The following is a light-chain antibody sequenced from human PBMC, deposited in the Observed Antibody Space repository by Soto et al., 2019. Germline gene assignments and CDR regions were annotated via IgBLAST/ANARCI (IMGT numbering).Light chain of an antibody. CDR1: SSDVGNYNL. J-gene: IGLJ1*01. V-gene: IGLV2-23*01. Sequence: QSALTQPASVSGSVGQSITISCTGTSSDVGNYNLVSWYLHHPGKAPKLLIYEDTKRPSGVSNRFSGSRSGNTASLTVSGLQAEDETDYYCCSYAGSSTYVFGTGTQLTVL. CDR2: EDT. CDR3: CSYAGSSTYV.